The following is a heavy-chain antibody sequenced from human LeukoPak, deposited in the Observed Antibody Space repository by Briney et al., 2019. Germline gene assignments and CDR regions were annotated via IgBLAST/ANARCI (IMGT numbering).Heavy chain of an antibody. D-gene: IGHD6-6*01. V-gene: IGHV3-74*01. CDR2: INSDGSST. CDR1: GFTFSSYW. CDR3: ATHSSSFIGGDY. J-gene: IGHJ4*02. Sequence: GGSLRLSCAASGFTFSSYWMHWVRQAPGKGLVWVSRINSDGSSTSYADSVKGRFTISRDNAKNTLYLQMNSLRAEDTAVYYCATHSSSFIGGDYWGQGTLVTVSS.